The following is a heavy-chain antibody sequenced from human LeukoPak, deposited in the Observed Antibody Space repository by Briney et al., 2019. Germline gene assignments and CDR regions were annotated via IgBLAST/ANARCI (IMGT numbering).Heavy chain of an antibody. CDR2: IYHSGST. CDR3: AISSYYRVWFDP. J-gene: IGHJ5*02. D-gene: IGHD6-6*01. CDR1: GYSISSGYY. V-gene: IGHV4-38-2*02. Sequence: PSETLSLTCTVSGYSISSGYYWGWIRQPPGKGLEWIGSIYHSGSTYYNPSLKSRVTISVDKSKNQFSLMLTSVTAADTAVYYCAISSYYRVWFDPWGQGTLVTVSS.